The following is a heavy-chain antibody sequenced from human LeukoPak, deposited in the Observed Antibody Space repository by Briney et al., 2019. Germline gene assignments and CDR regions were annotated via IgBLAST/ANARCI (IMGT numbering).Heavy chain of an antibody. CDR3: ATDRGWRTSGYYLYYFEY. CDR1: GFFFTNYF. J-gene: IGHJ4*02. V-gene: IGHV3-7*01. Sequence: HPGGSLRLSCAASGFFFTNYFMSWVRQAPGKGLKWVASIKHDGSEKYYVDSVRGRFTISRDNTMNSLYLQMSSLRAEDTAVYYCATDRGWRTSGYYLYYFEYWGQGTLVTYSS. D-gene: IGHD3-3*01. CDR2: IKHDGSEK.